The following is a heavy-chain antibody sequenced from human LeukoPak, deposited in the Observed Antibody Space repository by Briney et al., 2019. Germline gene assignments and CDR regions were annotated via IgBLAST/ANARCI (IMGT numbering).Heavy chain of an antibody. CDR2: IYYSGST. Sequence: KPSETLSLTCTVSGGSISSYYWSWIRQPPGKGLEWIGYIYYSGSTYYNPSLKSRVTISVDTSKNQFSLKLSSVTAADTAVYYCARRDYGDYVGYFDYWGQGTLVTVSS. J-gene: IGHJ4*02. D-gene: IGHD4-17*01. CDR1: GGSISSYY. CDR3: ARRDYGDYVGYFDY. V-gene: IGHV4-59*08.